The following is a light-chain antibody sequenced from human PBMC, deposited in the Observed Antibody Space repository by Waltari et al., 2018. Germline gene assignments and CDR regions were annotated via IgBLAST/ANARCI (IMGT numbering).Light chain of an antibody. CDR1: QSISNY. CDR2: AAS. V-gene: IGKV1-39*01. CDR3: QQSYSTPQIT. J-gene: IGKJ5*01. Sequence: DIQMTQSPSSLSASVGDRVTITGRASQSISNYLNWYQQKPGKAPKLLIYAASSLQSGVPSRFSGSGSGTDFTLTISSLQPEDFATYYCQQSYSTPQITFGQGTRLEIK.